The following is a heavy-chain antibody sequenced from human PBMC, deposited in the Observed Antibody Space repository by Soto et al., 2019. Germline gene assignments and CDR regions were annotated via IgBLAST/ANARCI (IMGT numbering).Heavy chain of an antibody. CDR2: ISGNGDTT. D-gene: IGHD3-10*01. CDR3: AKNSGSYGQYDY. V-gene: IGHV3-23*01. Sequence: EVQVLESGGGLIQPGGSLRLSCAASGFTFRDQAMSWVRQAPGKGLEWVSTISGNGDTTYYADSVKGRFTISRDNSKSTLYLQLNSLRAEDTAVYSCAKNSGSYGQYDYWGQGTLVTVSS. CDR1: GFTFRDQA. J-gene: IGHJ4*02.